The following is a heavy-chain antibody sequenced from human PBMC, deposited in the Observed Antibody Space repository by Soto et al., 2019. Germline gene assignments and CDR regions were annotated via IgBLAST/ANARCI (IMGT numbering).Heavy chain of an antibody. CDR3: ARPPGTYYQFDY. CDR2: IDAANGNT. D-gene: IGHD3-22*01. J-gene: IGHJ4*02. V-gene: IGHV1-3*01. Sequence: QVQFVQSGAEVKKPGASVKVSCKTSGYNFTIYAIHWVRQAPGQRLEWMGWIDAANGNTKYSRKCQGRANITSETEASTGYMDKSSLRSEDTAVYYCARPPGTYYQFDYWGQGTLVTVYS. CDR1: GYNFTIYA.